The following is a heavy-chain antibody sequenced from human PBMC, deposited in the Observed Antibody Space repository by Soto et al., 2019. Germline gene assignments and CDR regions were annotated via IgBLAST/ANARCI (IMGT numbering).Heavy chain of an antibody. D-gene: IGHD3-3*01. J-gene: IGHJ3*02. CDR2: INPSGGST. CDR3: GRERTVTPFWRAFDI. CDR1: GYTFTSYY. Sequence: ASVKVSCKASGYTFTSYYMHWVRQAPGQGLEWMGIINPSGGSTSYAQKFQGRVTMTRDTSTSTVYMELSSLRSEDTAVYYCGRERTVTPFWRAFDIWGQGTMVTVSS. V-gene: IGHV1-46*03.